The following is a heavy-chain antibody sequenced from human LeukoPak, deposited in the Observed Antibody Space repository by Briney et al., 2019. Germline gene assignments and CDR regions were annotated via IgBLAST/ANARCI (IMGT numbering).Heavy chain of an antibody. J-gene: IGHJ4*02. CDR1: GGPISTGGYD. D-gene: IGHD3-22*01. CDR3: ARGGYITGSNCDRNSSVCYYGGIARGPPPFDY. Sequence: SETLSLTCTVSGGPISTGGYDGLWIRQPTGKGLEWIGEINHSGTTNYNPSLKSRVTISVDTSKNQFSLKLSSVTAADTAVYYCARGGYITGSNCDRNSSVCYYGGIARGPPPFDYWGQGTLVTVSS. V-gene: IGHV4-34*01. CDR2: INHSGTT.